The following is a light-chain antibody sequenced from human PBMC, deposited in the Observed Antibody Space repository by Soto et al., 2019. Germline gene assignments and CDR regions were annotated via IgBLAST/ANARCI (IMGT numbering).Light chain of an antibody. V-gene: IGLV1-40*01. CDR2: GNN. J-gene: IGLJ2*01. CDR1: SANIGAGYD. CDR3: QSYDSSLRVYVV. Sequence: QAVVTQPPSVSGAPGQTITISCTGSSANIGAGYDVHWYQQFPGTAPKLLIHGNNDRPSGVSDRFSASKSGTSASLAITGLQAEDEADYYCQSYDSSLRVYVVFGGGTQLTVL.